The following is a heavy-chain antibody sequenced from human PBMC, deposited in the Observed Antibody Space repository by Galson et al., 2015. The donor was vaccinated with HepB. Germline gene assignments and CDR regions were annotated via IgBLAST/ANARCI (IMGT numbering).Heavy chain of an antibody. CDR1: GGIFSTYE. J-gene: IGHJ3*01. V-gene: IGHV1-69*10. CDR2: VIPILGSI. CDR3: AKSRWLNFVTMIRGVIPAVFDV. Sequence: SVKVSCKASGGIFSTYEISWVRQAPGRGLEWMGRVIPILGSIDYVQKFRGRVTITAENSATIAYMEFSSLRSGDTAVYFCAKSRWLNFVTMIRGVIPAVFDVWGRGTVVAVSS. D-gene: IGHD3-22*01.